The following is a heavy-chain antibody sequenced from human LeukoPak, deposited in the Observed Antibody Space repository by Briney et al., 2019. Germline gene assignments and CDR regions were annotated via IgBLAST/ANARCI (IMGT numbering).Heavy chain of an antibody. CDR3: AREPHSMKYYYGSGSLAGILDV. V-gene: IGHV4-59*01. Sequence: SETPSLTCTGSGGSISSYYWSWIRQPPGKGLEGSGYVYYSGSTNYNPSLKSRVTISVDTSKNQFSLKLSSVTAADTAVYYCAREPHSMKYYYGSGSLAGILDVWGKGTTVTVSS. CDR2: VYYSGST. J-gene: IGHJ6*04. CDR1: GGSISSYY. D-gene: IGHD3-10*01.